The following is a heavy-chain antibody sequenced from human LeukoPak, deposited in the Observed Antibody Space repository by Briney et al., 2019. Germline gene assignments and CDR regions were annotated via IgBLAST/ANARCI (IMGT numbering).Heavy chain of an antibody. D-gene: IGHD3-10*01. V-gene: IGHV3-74*01. CDR1: AFTFSSYW. CDR2: IKGNESSI. Sequence: GGSLRLSCAASAFTFSSYWVHWVRQAPGKGLEWVSRIKGNESSINYADSVEGRFTISRDNAKNTVYLHLNSLRVEDTAVYYCVRGALYMDYWGQGTLVTVSS. CDR3: VRGALYMDY. J-gene: IGHJ4*02.